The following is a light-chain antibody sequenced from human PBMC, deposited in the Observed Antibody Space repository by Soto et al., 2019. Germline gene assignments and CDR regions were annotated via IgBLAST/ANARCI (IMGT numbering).Light chain of an antibody. Sequence: EIVMTQSPATLSVSPGERATLSCRASHSVSNNLAWYQQKPGQAPRLLISGASTRATGIPARFSGIGSGTEFALTVSSLQSEDFVVYYCQQYDNWPPTFGQGTKVEVK. CDR3: QQYDNWPPT. CDR2: GAS. V-gene: IGKV3-15*01. CDR1: HSVSNN. J-gene: IGKJ1*01.